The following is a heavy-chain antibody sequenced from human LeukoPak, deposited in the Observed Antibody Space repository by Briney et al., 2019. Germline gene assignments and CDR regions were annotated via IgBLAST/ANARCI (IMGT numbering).Heavy chain of an antibody. D-gene: IGHD6-13*01. CDR2: MNPNSGNT. CDR1: GGTFSSYA. J-gene: IGHJ5*02. CDR3: ARDILLSSSWWRGALNWFDP. V-gene: IGHV1-8*02. Sequence: GASVKVSCKASGGTFSSYAISWVRQAPGQGLEWMGWMNPNSGNTGYAQKFQGRVTMTRNTSISTAYMELSSLRSEDTAVYYCARDILLSSSWWRGALNWFDPWGQGTLVAVSS.